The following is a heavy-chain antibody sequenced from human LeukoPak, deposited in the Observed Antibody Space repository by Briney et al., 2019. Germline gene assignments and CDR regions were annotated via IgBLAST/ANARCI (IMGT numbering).Heavy chain of an antibody. J-gene: IGHJ3*02. CDR3: ARGFNSDAYDI. Sequence: SETLSLTCSVSGCSIRSYYWIWIRQPPGERLEWIGNIYYSGSTNYNPSLKSRVTISLDTSKKQFSLRLSSVTAADTALYYCARGFNSDAYDIWGQGTTVTVSS. V-gene: IGHV4-59*01. CDR2: IYYSGST. CDR1: GCSIRSYY.